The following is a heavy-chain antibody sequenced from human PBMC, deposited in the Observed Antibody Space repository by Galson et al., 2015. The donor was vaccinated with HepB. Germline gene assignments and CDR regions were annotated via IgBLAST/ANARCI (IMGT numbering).Heavy chain of an antibody. Sequence: SLRLSCAASGFAFSSYGMHWVRQAPGKGLEWVAVISYDGSKKYYADSVKGRFTISRDNSKNTLYLQMNSLRAEDTAVYYCASYYYDSNGYYSVFSYWGQGTLVTVSS. CDR3: ASYYYDSNGYYSVFSY. CDR1: GFAFSSYG. D-gene: IGHD3-22*01. CDR2: ISYDGSKK. V-gene: IGHV3-30*03. J-gene: IGHJ4*02.